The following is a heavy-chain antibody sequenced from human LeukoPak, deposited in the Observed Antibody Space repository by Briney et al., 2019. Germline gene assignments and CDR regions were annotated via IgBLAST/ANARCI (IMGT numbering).Heavy chain of an antibody. Sequence: PSETLSLTCTVSGGSISSGDYYWSWIRQPPGKGLEWIGYIYYSGSTYYNPSLKSRVTISVDTSKNQFSLKLSSVTAADTAVYYCARGSSPPYSSSWYAFDYWGQGTLVTVSS. CDR3: ARGSSPPYSSSWYAFDY. CDR2: IYYSGST. V-gene: IGHV4-30-4*02. J-gene: IGHJ4*02. CDR1: GGSISSGDYY. D-gene: IGHD6-13*01.